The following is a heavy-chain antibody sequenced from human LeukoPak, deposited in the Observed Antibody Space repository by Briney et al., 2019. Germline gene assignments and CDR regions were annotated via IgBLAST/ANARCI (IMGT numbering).Heavy chain of an antibody. CDR3: AKEGAAATFDY. V-gene: IGHV3-15*04. CDR1: GLIFSDAW. CDR2: IANKINSERK. Sequence: GGSLRLSCAASGLIFSDAWMGWVRQAPGKGLEWVGRIANKINSERKDYAAPVRGRFSISRDDSENTLYLQMNSLRAEDTAVYYCAKEGAAATFDYWGQGTLVTVSS. J-gene: IGHJ4*02. D-gene: IGHD6-13*01.